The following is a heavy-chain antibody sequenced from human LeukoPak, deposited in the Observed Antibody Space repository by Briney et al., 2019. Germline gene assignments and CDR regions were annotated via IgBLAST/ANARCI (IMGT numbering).Heavy chain of an antibody. CDR2: IYYSGST. CDR1: GGSISSYY. CDR3: ARGSDFWNY. V-gene: IGHV4-59*01. D-gene: IGHD3-3*01. Sequence: PSETLSLTCTVSGGSISSYYWSWIRQPPGKGLEWIGYIYYSGSTNYNPSLRSRVTISVDTSKNQFSLKLSSVTAADTAVYYCARGSDFWNYWGQGTLVTVSS. J-gene: IGHJ4*02.